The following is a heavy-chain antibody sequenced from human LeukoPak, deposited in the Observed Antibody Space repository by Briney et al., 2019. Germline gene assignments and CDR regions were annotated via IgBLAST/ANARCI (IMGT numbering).Heavy chain of an antibody. D-gene: IGHD1-26*01. J-gene: IGHJ4*02. V-gene: IGHV3-48*03. Sequence: GGSLRLSCAASGFTFSSYEMNWVRQAPGKGLEWVSYISSSGSTIYYTDSVKGRFTISRDNAKNSQYLQMNSLRAEDTAVYYCARDIVGATPDYWGQGTLVTVSS. CDR3: ARDIVGATPDY. CDR1: GFTFSSYE. CDR2: ISSSGSTI.